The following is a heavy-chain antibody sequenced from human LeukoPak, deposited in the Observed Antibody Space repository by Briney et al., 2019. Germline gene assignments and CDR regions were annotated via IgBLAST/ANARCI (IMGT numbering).Heavy chain of an antibody. CDR2: IYYSGST. V-gene: IGHV4-39*07. Sequence: SETLSLTCTVSGASVSSSSHYWGWIRQPPGKGLEWLGSIYYSGSTYYNPSLKSRVTISVDKSKNQFSLKLTSVTAADTAVYYCASLLGPLSYNFGFARDYWGQGTLVTVSS. CDR3: ASLLGPLSYNFGFARDY. CDR1: GASVSSSSHY. J-gene: IGHJ4*01. D-gene: IGHD5-18*01.